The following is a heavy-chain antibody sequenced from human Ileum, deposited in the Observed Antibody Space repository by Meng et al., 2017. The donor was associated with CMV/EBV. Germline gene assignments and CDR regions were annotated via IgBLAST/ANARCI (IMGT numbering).Heavy chain of an antibody. CDR2: INSDESSI. Sequence: GGSLRLSCAASGFTFIDYWMHWVRQTPGKGLVWVARINSDESSIDYADSVKGRFTISRDNAKNTLYLQMNSLRVEDTAIYYCARGERTRPRSAFEHWGQGKLVNGAS. J-gene: IGHJ5*02. V-gene: IGHV3-74*01. CDR3: ARGERTRPRSAFEH. D-gene: IGHD6-6*01. CDR1: GFTFIDYW.